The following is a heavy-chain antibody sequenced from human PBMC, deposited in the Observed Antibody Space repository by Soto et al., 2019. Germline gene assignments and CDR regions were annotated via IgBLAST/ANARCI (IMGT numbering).Heavy chain of an antibody. CDR2: ISGYNGNT. J-gene: IGHJ4*02. V-gene: IGHV1-18*01. CDR3: ARDGHWNDLDY. Sequence: VASVKVSCKASGYTFTNYGICWVRQAPGQGLEWLGWISGYNGNTNYAQNFQDRVTLTTDTSTSTAYMELRSLRSDDTALYYCARDGHWNDLDYWGQGTLVTVSS. D-gene: IGHD1-1*01. CDR1: GYTFTNYG.